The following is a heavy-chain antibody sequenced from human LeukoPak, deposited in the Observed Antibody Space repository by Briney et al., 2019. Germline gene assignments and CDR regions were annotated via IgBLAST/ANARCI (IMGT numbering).Heavy chain of an antibody. Sequence: ASVKVSCKASGGTFGSYAISWVRQAPGQGLEWMGGIIPIFGTANYAQKFQGRVTITADESTSTACVELSSLRSEDTAVYYCATGSYYDSSGYYYYGMDVWGQGTTVTVSS. D-gene: IGHD3-22*01. CDR3: ATGSYYDSSGYYYYGMDV. V-gene: IGHV1-69*13. J-gene: IGHJ6*02. CDR1: GGTFGSYA. CDR2: IIPIFGTA.